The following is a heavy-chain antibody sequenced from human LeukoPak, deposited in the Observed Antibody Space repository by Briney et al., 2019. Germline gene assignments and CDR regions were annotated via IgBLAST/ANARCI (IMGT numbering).Heavy chain of an antibody. CDR2: FDPEAGET. J-gene: IGHJ4*02. Sequence: APGKVSSQASGYILTELSMDSVRQAPGNGLEWKGGFDPEAGETIYAQTFPGTVTMTQYTHTDTAYLELNSLRSEDTAGYYFATARSAGVVRGVIRYFDYWGQGTRVTVPS. CDR3: ATARSAGVVRGVIRYFDY. CDR1: GYILTELS. D-gene: IGHD3-10*01. V-gene: IGHV1-24*01.